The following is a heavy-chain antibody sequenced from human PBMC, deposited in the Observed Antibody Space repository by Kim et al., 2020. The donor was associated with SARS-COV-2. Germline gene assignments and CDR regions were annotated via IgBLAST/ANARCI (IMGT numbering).Heavy chain of an antibody. CDR3: AREGAAAAGTRIYYFDY. J-gene: IGHJ4*02. CDR2: IKQDGSEK. V-gene: IGHV3-7*03. CDR1: GFTFSSYW. D-gene: IGHD6-13*01. Sequence: GGSLRLSCAASGFTFSSYWMSWVRQAPGKGLEWVANIKQDGSEKYYVDSVKGRFTISRDNAKNSLYLQMNSLRAEDTAVYYCAREGAAAAGTRIYYFDYWGQGTLVTVSS.